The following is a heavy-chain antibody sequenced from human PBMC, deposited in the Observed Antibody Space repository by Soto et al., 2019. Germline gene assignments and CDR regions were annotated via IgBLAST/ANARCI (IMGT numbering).Heavy chain of an antibody. CDR3: ARDEGSSSWLDF. CDR2: ISSSSSTI. V-gene: IGHV3-48*01. D-gene: IGHD6-13*01. J-gene: IGHJ4*02. Sequence: LRLSCAASGFTFSIYSMNWVRQAPGKGLEWVSYISSSSSTIHYADSVKGRFTISRDNAKNSLYLQMNSLRAEDTAVYYCARDEGSSSWLDFWGQGTLVTVSS. CDR1: GFTFSIYS.